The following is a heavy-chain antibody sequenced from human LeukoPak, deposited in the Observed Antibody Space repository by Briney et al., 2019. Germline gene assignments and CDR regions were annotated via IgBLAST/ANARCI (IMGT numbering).Heavy chain of an antibody. J-gene: IGHJ4*02. CDR1: GFTFSSLE. V-gene: IGHV3-48*03. CDR3: VRDRNAGGGLFDY. Sequence: PGGSLRLSCAASGFTFSSLEMNWVRQAPGKGLEWVSHISSSGHTIYYADSVRGRFTISRDNARNSLYLQMDSLRAEDTAVYYCVRDRNAGGGLFDYWGQGTLVTVSS. D-gene: IGHD1-14*01. CDR2: ISSSGHTI.